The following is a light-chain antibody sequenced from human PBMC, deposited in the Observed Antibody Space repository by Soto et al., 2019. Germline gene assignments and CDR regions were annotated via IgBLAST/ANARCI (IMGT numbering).Light chain of an antibody. CDR2: EVS. CDR1: SSDVGGYNY. CDR3: SSYTSSNTWV. V-gene: IGLV2-14*01. J-gene: IGLJ3*02. Sequence: QSALTQPASVSGSPGQSITISCTGTSSDVGGYNYVPWYQQHPGKAPKLMIYEVSNRPSGVSNRFSGSKSGSTASLTISGLQAEDEADYYCSSYTSSNTWVFGGGTKVTVL.